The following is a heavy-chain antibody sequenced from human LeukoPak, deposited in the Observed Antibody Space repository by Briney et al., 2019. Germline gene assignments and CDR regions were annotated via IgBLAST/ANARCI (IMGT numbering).Heavy chain of an antibody. CDR3: ARVFHSYYYGSGSFDY. CDR2: INPNSGGT. CDR1: GYTFTGYY. V-gene: IGHV1-2*02. D-gene: IGHD3-10*01. Sequence: VASVKVSCKASGYTFTGYYMHWVRQAPGQGLEWMGWINPNSGGTNYAQKFQGRVTMTRDTSISTAYMELSRLRSDDTAVYYCARVFHSYYYGSGSFDYWGQGTLVTVSS. J-gene: IGHJ4*02.